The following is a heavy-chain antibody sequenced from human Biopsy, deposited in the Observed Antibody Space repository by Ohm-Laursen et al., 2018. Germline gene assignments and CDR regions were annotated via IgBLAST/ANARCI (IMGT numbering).Heavy chain of an antibody. D-gene: IGHD7-27*01. CDR1: GFSFSSYG. V-gene: IGHV3-30*18. CDR3: AKDLRNNNWGVEN. J-gene: IGHJ4*02. CDR2: ISDDGRNK. Sequence: SLRLSGAASGFSFSSYGMPGVRQAPGKGLGGGAFISDDGRNKYYVDSVKGRFTISRDNSKNTLYLQMNNLRAEDTAVFYCAKDLRNNNWGVENWGQGTLVTVSS.